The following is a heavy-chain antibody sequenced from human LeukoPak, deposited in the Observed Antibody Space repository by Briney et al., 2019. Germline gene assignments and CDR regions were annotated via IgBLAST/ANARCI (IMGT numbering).Heavy chain of an antibody. CDR3: AKYSSSSNYYYGMGV. CDR2: ISGSGGST. CDR1: IFIFYSYD. Sequence: GGSLRLSCTPSIFIFYSYDMSWIRQAPGKGLEWVSAISGSGGSTYYADSVKGRFTISRDNSKNTLYLQMNSLRAEDTAVYYCAKYSSSSNYYYGMGVWGQGTTVTVSS. D-gene: IGHD6-13*01. J-gene: IGHJ6*02. V-gene: IGHV3-23*01.